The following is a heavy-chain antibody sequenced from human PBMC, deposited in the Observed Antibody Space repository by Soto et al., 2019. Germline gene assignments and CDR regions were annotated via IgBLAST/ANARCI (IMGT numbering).Heavy chain of an antibody. CDR1: GVTFNTYG. D-gene: IGHD2-21*02. CDR3: ARSDCTGAYCYSWPFNYGVDV. CDR2: IWYDGSNK. J-gene: IGHJ6*02. V-gene: IGHV3-33*08. Sequence: GGSLRLSCATSGVTFNTYGMHWVRQAPGKGLEWVAIIWYDGSNKYYADSVKGRFTISRDNSKNTLSLQMNSLRAEDTALYYCARSDCTGAYCYSWPFNYGVDVWGQGTPVTVSS.